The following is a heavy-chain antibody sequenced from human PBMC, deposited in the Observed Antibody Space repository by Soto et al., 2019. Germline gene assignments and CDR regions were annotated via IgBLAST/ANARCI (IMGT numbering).Heavy chain of an antibody. Sequence: QVQLVQSGAEAKKPGASVKVSCKASGYTFTSYGISWVRQAPGQGLEWMGWISAYNGNTNYAQKLQGRVTMTTDTSTSTAYMELRSLRSDDTAVYYCARAGLLRLGYYYEGTLAYWGQGTLVTVSS. CDR2: ISAYNGNT. CDR1: GYTFTSYG. V-gene: IGHV1-18*01. J-gene: IGHJ4*02. CDR3: ARAGLLRLGYYYEGTLAY. D-gene: IGHD3-22*01.